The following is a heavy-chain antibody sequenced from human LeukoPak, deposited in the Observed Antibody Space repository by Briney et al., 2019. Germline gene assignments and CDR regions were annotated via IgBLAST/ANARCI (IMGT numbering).Heavy chain of an antibody. J-gene: IGHJ4*02. CDR1: GYTFTGYY. CDR2: INPNSGGT. V-gene: IGHV1-2*02. Sequence: VKVSCKASGYTFTGYYMHWVRQAPGQGLEWMGSINPNSGGTNYAQKFQGRVTMTRDTSISTAYMELSRLRSDVTAVYCCARAGYSSSWYRGAFDYWGRGTLVTVSS. CDR3: ARAGYSSSWYRGAFDY. D-gene: IGHD6-13*01.